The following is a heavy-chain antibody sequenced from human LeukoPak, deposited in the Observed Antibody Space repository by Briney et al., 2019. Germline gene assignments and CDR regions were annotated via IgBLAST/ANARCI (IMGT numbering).Heavy chain of an antibody. V-gene: IGHV3-9*01. CDR1: GFTFDDYA. D-gene: IGHD4-17*01. CDR3: AKDSLRRTLYYHMDV. CDR2: ISWNSGSI. J-gene: IGHJ6*03. Sequence: GGSLRLSCAASGFTFDDYAMHWVLQAPGKGLEWVSGISWNSGSIGYADSVKGRFTISRDNAKNSLYLQMNSLRAEDTALYYCAKDSLRRTLYYHMDVWGKGTTVTVSS.